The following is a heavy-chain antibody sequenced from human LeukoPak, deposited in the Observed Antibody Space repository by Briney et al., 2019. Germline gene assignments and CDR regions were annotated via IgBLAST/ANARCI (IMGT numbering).Heavy chain of an antibody. CDR2: IYHSGSGST. J-gene: IGHJ4*02. CDR1: GDSISSGGHS. V-gene: IGHV4-30-2*01. Sequence: PSQTLSLTCTVSGDSISSGGHSWSWIRQPPGKGLEWIGYIYHSGSGSTYYNPSLKSRVTISIDKSKNQFSLKLNSVTAADTAVYYCASGGSSSWTTRFDYWGQGTLVTVSS. CDR3: ASGGSSSWTTRFDY. D-gene: IGHD6-13*01.